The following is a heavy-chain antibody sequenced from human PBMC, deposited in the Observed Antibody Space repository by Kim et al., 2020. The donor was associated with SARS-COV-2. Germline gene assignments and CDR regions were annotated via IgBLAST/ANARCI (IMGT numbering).Heavy chain of an antibody. CDR3: ARGRNYYDSSGYYEPGGAFDI. Sequence: GGSLRLSCAASGFTFSSYWMHWVRQAPGKGLVWVSRINSDGSSPSYADSVKGRFTISRDNAKNTLYLQMNSLRAEDTAVYYCARGRNYYDSSGYYEPGGAFDIWGQGTMVTVSS. D-gene: IGHD3-22*01. J-gene: IGHJ3*02. CDR1: GFTFSSYW. CDR2: INSDGSSP. V-gene: IGHV3-74*01.